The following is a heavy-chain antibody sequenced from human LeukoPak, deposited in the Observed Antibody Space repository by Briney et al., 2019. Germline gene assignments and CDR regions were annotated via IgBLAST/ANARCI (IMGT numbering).Heavy chain of an antibody. Sequence: SSETLSLHRTSSRGSILIFYVGSIRQPPGKGLEWIGYIYYSGSTNYNPSLKSRVTISVDTSKNQFSLKLSSVTAADTAVYYCARGSNYYDSIGYYSCELWGQGTLVTVSS. CDR1: RGSILIFY. D-gene: IGHD3-22*01. V-gene: IGHV4-59*01. J-gene: IGHJ4*02. CDR3: ARGSNYYDSIGYYSCEL. CDR2: IYYSGST.